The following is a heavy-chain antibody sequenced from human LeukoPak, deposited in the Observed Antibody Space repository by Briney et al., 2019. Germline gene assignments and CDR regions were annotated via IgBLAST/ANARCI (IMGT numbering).Heavy chain of an antibody. Sequence: SETLSLTCTVSGGSINIYYWSWLRQPAGKGLEWIGRIYTSGSTSYNPSLKTRVTMSVDTSKNQFSLQLNSVTPEDTAVYYCARNVRLGSGELSFAPFKNWFDPWGQGTLVTVSS. J-gene: IGHJ5*02. D-gene: IGHD3-16*02. CDR2: IYTSGST. CDR1: GGSINIYY. V-gene: IGHV4-4*07. CDR3: ARNVRLGSGELSFAPFKNWFDP.